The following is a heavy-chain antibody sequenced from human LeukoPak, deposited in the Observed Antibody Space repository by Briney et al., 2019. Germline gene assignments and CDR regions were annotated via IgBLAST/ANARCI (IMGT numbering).Heavy chain of an antibody. CDR3: ARDLDWGAFDA. CDR1: GFTFSSHG. Sequence: GGTLRLSCAASGFTFSSHGINWVLQAPGKGLEWVSGISPSGSISYYADSVKGRFTISRDNSKNAVSLQMNSLRAEDTALYYCARDLDWGAFDAWGQGTLVTVSS. D-gene: IGHD3-9*01. CDR2: ISPSGSIS. J-gene: IGHJ5*02. V-gene: IGHV3-23*01.